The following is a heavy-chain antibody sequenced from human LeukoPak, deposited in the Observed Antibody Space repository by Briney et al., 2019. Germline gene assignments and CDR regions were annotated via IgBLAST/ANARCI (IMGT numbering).Heavy chain of an antibody. CDR2: IYTSGST. J-gene: IGHJ5*02. V-gene: IGHV3-66*03. Sequence: PGGSLRLTCAASEFSVTTNYMSWVRQAPGKGLEWVALIYTSGSTFYADSVMGRFTVSRDNSKNTLYLQMNSLRAEDSAAYYCARDRAGTQSWVEFDLWGQGTLVTVSS. CDR3: ARDRAGTQSWVEFDL. D-gene: IGHD3-10*01. CDR1: EFSVTTNY.